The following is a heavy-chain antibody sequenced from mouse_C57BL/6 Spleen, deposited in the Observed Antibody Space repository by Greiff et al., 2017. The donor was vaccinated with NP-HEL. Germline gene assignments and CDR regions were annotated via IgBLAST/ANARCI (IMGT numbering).Heavy chain of an antibody. V-gene: IGHV1-69*01. D-gene: IGHD4-1*01. Sequence: VQLQQSGAELVMPGASVKLSCKASGYTFTSYWMHWVKQRPGQGLEWIGEIDPSDSYTNYNQKFKGKSTLTVDKSSSTAYMQLSSLTSEDSAVYYCARGRTGSLFDYWGQGTTLTVSS. J-gene: IGHJ2*01. CDR3: ARGRTGSLFDY. CDR2: IDPSDSYT. CDR1: GYTFTSYW.